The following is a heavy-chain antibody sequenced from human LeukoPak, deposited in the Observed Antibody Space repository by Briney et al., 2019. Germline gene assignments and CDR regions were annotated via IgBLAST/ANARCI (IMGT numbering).Heavy chain of an antibody. CDR1: GGSFSGYS. V-gene: IGHV4-34*01. J-gene: IGHJ4*02. Sequence: SGTLSLTCAVYGGSFSGYSWSWIRQPPGKGLEWIGEIYHSGSTNYNPSLKSRVTISIDTSKKQFSLKLSSVTAANTAVYYCARHKARLRFLEWFPLGVDYWGQGTLVTVSS. CDR3: ARHKARLRFLEWFPLGVDY. CDR2: IYHSGST. D-gene: IGHD3-3*01.